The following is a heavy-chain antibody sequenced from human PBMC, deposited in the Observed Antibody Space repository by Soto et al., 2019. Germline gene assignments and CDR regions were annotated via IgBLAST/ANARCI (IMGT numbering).Heavy chain of an antibody. J-gene: IGHJ5*02. D-gene: IGHD3-3*01. Sequence: QVQLVQSGAEVKKPGASVKVSCKASGYTFTSYDINWVRQATGQGLEWMGWMNPNSGNTGYAQKFQGRVTTTRNTSISTAYMELSSLRSEDTAVYYCARAGSYDFWSGYYYNWSDPWGQGTLLTVSS. CDR1: GYTFTSYD. CDR2: MNPNSGNT. CDR3: ARAGSYDFWSGYYYNWSDP. V-gene: IGHV1-8*01.